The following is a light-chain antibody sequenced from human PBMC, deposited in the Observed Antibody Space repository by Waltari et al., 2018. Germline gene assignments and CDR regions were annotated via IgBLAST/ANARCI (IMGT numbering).Light chain of an antibody. V-gene: IGKV4-1*01. Sequence: DIVMTQSPDSLAVSLGERATINCKSSQNVLSSFNNKNSLAWYQLKPGQSPKLLIYWASTREAGVPDRFSGSGSGTDFTLTISSLQAEDVAVYYCQQYYTAPYTFGQGTKVEIK. CDR3: QQYYTAPYT. CDR2: WAS. J-gene: IGKJ2*01. CDR1: QNVLSSFNNKNS.